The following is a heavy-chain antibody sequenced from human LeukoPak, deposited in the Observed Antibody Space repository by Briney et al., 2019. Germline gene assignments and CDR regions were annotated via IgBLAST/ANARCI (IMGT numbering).Heavy chain of an antibody. CDR2: INAGNGNT. V-gene: IGHV1-3*01. J-gene: IGHJ4*02. D-gene: IGHD3-10*01. CDR1: GYTFTSYA. Sequence: GASVKVSCKASGYTFTSYAMHWVRQAPGQRLEWMGWINAGNGNTEYSQKFQGRVTITRDTSASTAYMELSSLRSEDTAVYHCASPMVRGVIIWGQGTLVTVSS. CDR3: ASPMVRGVII.